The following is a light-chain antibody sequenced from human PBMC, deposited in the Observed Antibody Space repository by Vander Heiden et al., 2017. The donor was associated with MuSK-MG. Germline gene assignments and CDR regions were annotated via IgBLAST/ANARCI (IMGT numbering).Light chain of an antibody. CDR3: QAWDTGTVV. V-gene: IGLV3-1*01. Sequence: SYKMTQPPSVSVSPGQTATITCFGNRLTDKYVSWYQQRRGRSPMMVIYHDRKRAAGIPERFSGSNSGNTATLTIRGTQALDEADYYCQAWDTGTVVFGGGTKLTVL. CDR1: RLTDKY. CDR2: HDR. J-gene: IGLJ2*01.